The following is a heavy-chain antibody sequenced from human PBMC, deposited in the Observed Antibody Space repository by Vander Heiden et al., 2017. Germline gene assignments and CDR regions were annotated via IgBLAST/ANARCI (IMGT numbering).Heavy chain of an antibody. CDR3: AKFGPTLVRGGAS. CDR1: GFPCTSDA. V-gene: IGHV3-23*01. CDR2: ISGRGAHE. D-gene: IGHD3-10*01. Sequence: EVQLLESGGDLVQPGGSLRRSCAASGFPCTSDAMSWVRQAPGKGLEWFSCISGRGAHEYFGDSVKGRFTISRDNSKNALYLQMNSLRAEETAVYDGAKFGPTLVRGGASCGQGTLVPVSS. J-gene: IGHJ5*02.